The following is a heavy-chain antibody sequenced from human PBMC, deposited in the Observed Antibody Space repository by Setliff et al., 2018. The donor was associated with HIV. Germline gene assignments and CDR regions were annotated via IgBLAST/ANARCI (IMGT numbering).Heavy chain of an antibody. V-gene: IGHV4-59*01. CDR3: ARLGDSSGYYYYYYMDV. CDR1: GGSISSYY. CDR2: VFYSGGA. D-gene: IGHD6-19*01. J-gene: IGHJ6*03. Sequence: ASETLSLTCTVSGGSISSYYWSWIRQPPGKGLEWIGIVFYSGGANYNPSLKSRITMSVDKSKNQFSLKLSAVTAADTAVYYCARLGDSSGYYYYYYMDVWGKGTTVTVS.